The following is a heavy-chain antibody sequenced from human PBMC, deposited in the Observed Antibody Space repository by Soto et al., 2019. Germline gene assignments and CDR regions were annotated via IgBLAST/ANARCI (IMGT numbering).Heavy chain of an antibody. CDR1: GYTFTSYD. Sequence: GSSVKVSCKASGYTFTSYDINWVRQATGQGLEWMGWMNPNSGNTGYAQKFQGRVTMTRNTSISTAYMELSSLRSEDTAVYYCARGRGIAAADRSWFDPWGQGTLVTV. CDR2: MNPNSGNT. D-gene: IGHD6-13*01. J-gene: IGHJ5*02. V-gene: IGHV1-8*01. CDR3: ARGRGIAAADRSWFDP.